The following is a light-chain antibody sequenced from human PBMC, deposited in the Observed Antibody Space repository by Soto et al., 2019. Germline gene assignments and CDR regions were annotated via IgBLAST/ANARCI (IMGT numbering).Light chain of an antibody. Sequence: ELVLTQSPATLSLSAGERATLSCRASQSVRTSLAWYQHKPGQAPRLVIYDASLRANGVPARVGGSGSGTDFTLTINSLEPEDFAVYYCQQRNVWPPITFGQGTRLEIK. CDR1: QSVRTS. V-gene: IGKV3-11*01. J-gene: IGKJ5*01. CDR2: DAS. CDR3: QQRNVWPPIT.